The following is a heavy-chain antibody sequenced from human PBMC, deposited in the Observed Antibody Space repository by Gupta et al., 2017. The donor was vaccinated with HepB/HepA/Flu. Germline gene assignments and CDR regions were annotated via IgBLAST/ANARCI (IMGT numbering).Heavy chain of an antibody. Sequence: QVHLVQSGAEVKKPGSSVKVSCKASGGTFNAYAITWARHAPGQGLEWVGGVIPLFDMPSYAQNFQGRVTIGEDESSSTAYLELSGLRLEDTAIYYCARGPSNTYHYNTSGFPYYFEFWGQGTLVTVSS. CDR1: GGTFNAYA. D-gene: IGHD3-22*01. CDR2: VIPLFDMP. V-gene: IGHV1-69*01. J-gene: IGHJ4*02. CDR3: ARGPSNTYHYNTSGFPYYFEF.